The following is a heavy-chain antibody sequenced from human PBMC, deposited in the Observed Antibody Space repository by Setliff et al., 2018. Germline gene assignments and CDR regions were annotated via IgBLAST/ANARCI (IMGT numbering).Heavy chain of an antibody. CDR1: GASISSGTYY. CDR2: IHYRGTT. V-gene: IGHV4-39*01. J-gene: IGHJ6*03. D-gene: IGHD6-19*01. Sequence: PSETLSLTCTVSGASISSGTYYWAWIRQPPGKGLEWIGRIHYRGTTYSNASLASRLTISVDTAKNQFSLKLTSVTAADTAVYYCARASSGWYSAYYYYMDVWGKGTTVTVSS. CDR3: ARASSGWYSAYYYYMDV.